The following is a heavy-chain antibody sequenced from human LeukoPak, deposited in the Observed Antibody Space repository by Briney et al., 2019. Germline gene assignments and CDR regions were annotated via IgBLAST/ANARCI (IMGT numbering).Heavy chain of an antibody. Sequence: GGSLRLSCAASGFTFSSYAMSWVRQAPGRGLEWVSGISGNSVSTYYADSVKGRFTISRDNSKNTLFLQMSSLRAEDTAVYYCARNGIVGAGYYFDYWGQGTLVTVSS. J-gene: IGHJ4*02. V-gene: IGHV3-23*01. CDR2: ISGNSVST. CDR3: ARNGIVGAGYYFDY. D-gene: IGHD1-26*01. CDR1: GFTFSSYA.